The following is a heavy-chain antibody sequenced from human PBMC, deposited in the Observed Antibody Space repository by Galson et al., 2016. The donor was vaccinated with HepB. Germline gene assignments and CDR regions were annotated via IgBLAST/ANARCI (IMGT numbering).Heavy chain of an antibody. V-gene: IGHV2-5*02. J-gene: IGHJ3*01. CDR3: AHRGSANTRGAFDF. Sequence: PALVKPTQTLTLTCTFSGFSLNTVGECVAWIRQPPGKALEWLALIYWDDDKRYRPSLSGRLAITKETSKGQVVLTLTNVDPVDTATYYCAHRGSANTRGAFDFWGQGTVVTVSS. CDR1: GFSLNTVGEC. D-gene: IGHD1-26*01. CDR2: IYWDDDK.